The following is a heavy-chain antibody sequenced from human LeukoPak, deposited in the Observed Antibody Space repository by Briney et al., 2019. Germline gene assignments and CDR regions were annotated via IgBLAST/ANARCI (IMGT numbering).Heavy chain of an antibody. CDR2: ISSISTYI. D-gene: IGHD4-17*01. CDR1: GFSFSDYS. Sequence: PGGSLRLSCEASGFSFSDYSMNWVRQVPGKGLEWVSLISSISTYIYCADLVKGRFTISRDNARNSLYLQMNSLRAEDTAVYYCARGPVTVTTGYFDYWGQGTLVTVSS. V-gene: IGHV3-21*04. J-gene: IGHJ4*02. CDR3: ARGPVTVTTGYFDY.